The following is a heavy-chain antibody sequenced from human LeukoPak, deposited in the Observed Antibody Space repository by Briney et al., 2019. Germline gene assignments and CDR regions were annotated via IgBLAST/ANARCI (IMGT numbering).Heavy chain of an antibody. CDR3: ARASLGSGWYYHFDY. CDR1: GFTFSSYA. V-gene: IGHV3-23*01. CDR2: ISGSGGST. D-gene: IGHD6-19*01. Sequence: GGSLRLSCAASGFTFSSYAMSWVRQAPGKGLEWVSAISGSGGSTYYADSVKGRFTISRDNSKNTLYLQMNSLRAEDTAVYYCARASLGSGWYYHFDYWGQGTLVTVSS. J-gene: IGHJ4*02.